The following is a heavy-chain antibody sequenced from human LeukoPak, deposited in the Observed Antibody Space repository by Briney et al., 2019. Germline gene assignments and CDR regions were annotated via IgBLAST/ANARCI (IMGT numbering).Heavy chain of an antibody. V-gene: IGHV3-20*04. Sequence: GGSLRLSCAASGFTFDDYGVTWVRQAPGKGLEWVSGVNWNGGSTNYADSVKGRFTMSRDNARNSVYLQMNSLRAEDTALYFCTRDRVVGPYQDYSYMDVWGNGTTVTVSS. CDR2: VNWNGGST. CDR3: TRDRVVGPYQDYSYMDV. D-gene: IGHD1-26*01. J-gene: IGHJ6*03. CDR1: GFTFDDYG.